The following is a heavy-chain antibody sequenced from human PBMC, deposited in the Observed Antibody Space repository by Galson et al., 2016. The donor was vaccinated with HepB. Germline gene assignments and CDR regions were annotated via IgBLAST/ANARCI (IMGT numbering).Heavy chain of an antibody. V-gene: IGHV3-21*01. J-gene: IGHJ3*02. D-gene: IGHD3-10*01. Sequence: SLRLSCAASGLPFSTYSMNWVRQAPGKGLEWVSYIHSDSSYIYYADSVNGRFTISRDNAKNSLSLRVNSLRAEDTAVYYCVRDSHFGASDIWGQGTMVTVSS. CDR1: GLPFSTYS. CDR3: VRDSHFGASDI. CDR2: IHSDSSYI.